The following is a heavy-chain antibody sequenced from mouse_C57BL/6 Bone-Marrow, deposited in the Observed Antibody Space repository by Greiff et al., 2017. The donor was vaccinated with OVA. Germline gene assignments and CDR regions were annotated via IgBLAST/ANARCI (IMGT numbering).Heavy chain of an antibody. CDR2: INYDGSST. CDR1: GFTFSDSY. J-gene: IGHJ2*01. D-gene: IGHD1-1*01. V-gene: IGHV5-16*01. Sequence: EVKLVESEGGLVKPGRSMKLSCTASGFTFSDSYMAWVRQVPEKGLEWVANINYDGSSTYYLDSLKSRFIISRDNAKNILYLQMSSLKSEDTSTYYCARVPYYGSSLDYWGQGTTLTVSS. CDR3: ARVPYYGSSLDY.